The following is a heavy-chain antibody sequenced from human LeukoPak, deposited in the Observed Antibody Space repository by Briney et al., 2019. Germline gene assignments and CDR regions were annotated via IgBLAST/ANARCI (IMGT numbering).Heavy chain of an antibody. CDR3: ARDRTDFWSGYHAFDI. D-gene: IGHD3-3*01. CDR2: ISSSSSYI. V-gene: IGHV3-21*01. J-gene: IGHJ3*02. CDR1: GFTFSSYS. Sequence: GGSLRLSCAASGFTFSSYSMNWVRQAPGKGLEWVSSISSSSSYIYYADSVKGRFTISRDNAKNSLYLQMNSLRAEDTAVYYCARDRTDFWSGYHAFDIWGQGTMVTVSS.